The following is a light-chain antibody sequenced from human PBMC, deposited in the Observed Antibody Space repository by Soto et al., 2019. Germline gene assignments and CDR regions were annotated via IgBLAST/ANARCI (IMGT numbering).Light chain of an antibody. CDR2: AAS. J-gene: IGKJ4*01. CDR1: QSISSY. Sequence: DIQMTQSPSSLSASVGDRVTITCRASQSISSYLNWYQQKPGKAPKLLIYAASSLQSGVPSRFSGSGSGTDFTLTISRLQPEDFATYFCQQSSSSPLTFGGGTKVEIK. V-gene: IGKV1-39*01. CDR3: QQSSSSPLT.